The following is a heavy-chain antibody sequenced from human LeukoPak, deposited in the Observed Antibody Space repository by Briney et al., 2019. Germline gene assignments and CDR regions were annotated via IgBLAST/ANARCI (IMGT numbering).Heavy chain of an antibody. D-gene: IGHD5-18*01. J-gene: IGHJ4*02. V-gene: IGHV4-59*01. CDR1: GGSISSFY. Sequence: SETLSLTCTVSGGSISSFYWSWIRQPPGKGLEWIGYIYYSGSTNYNPSLKSRVTISVDTSKNQFSLKLSSVTAADTAVYYCARAVDTAMVLDYWGQGTLVTVSS. CDR2: IYYSGST. CDR3: ARAVDTAMVLDY.